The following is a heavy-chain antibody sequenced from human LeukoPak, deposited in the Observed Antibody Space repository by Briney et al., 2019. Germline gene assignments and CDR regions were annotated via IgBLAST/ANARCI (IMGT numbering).Heavy chain of an antibody. J-gene: IGHJ4*02. D-gene: IGHD2-15*01. CDR3: ARERFVVVVAATIFDY. Sequence: GGSLRLSCAASGFTFSSYGMHWVRQAPGKGLEWVAFIRYDGSNKYYADSVKGRFTISRDNSKNTLYLQMNSLRAEDTAVYYCARERFVVVVAATIFDYWGQGTLVTVSS. V-gene: IGHV3-30*02. CDR1: GFTFSSYG. CDR2: IRYDGSNK.